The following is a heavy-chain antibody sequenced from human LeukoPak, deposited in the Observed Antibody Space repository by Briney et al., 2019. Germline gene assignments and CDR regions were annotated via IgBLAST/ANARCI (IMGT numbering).Heavy chain of an antibody. D-gene: IGHD3-22*01. V-gene: IGHV3-23*01. CDR3: AKDLRTTDTSGYYY. Sequence: PGGSLRLSCAASGFNFSIYAMSWVRQAPGKGLEWVSAISGGGDSTYYADSVKGRFTISRDNSKHTLYLQMNSLRAEDTAIYYCAKDLRTTDTSGYYYWGQGTLVTVSS. J-gene: IGHJ4*02. CDR1: GFNFSIYA. CDR2: ISGGGDST.